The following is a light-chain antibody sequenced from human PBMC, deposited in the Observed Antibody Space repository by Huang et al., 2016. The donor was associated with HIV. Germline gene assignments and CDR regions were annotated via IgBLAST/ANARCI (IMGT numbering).Light chain of an antibody. CDR1: QSISSW. CDR2: KAS. CDR3: QQYNSYSYT. V-gene: IGKV1-5*03. J-gene: IGKJ2*01. Sequence: DIQMTQSPSTLSASVGDRVTIPCRASQSISSWLAWYQQKPGKAPKLLIDKASSLESGVPSRFSGSGSGTEFTLTISSLQPDDFATYYCQQYNSYSYTFGQGTKLEIK.